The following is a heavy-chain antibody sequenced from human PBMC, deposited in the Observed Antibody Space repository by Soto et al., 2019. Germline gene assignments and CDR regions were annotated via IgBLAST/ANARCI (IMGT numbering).Heavy chain of an antibody. CDR1: GGSFSGYY. Sequence: QVQLQQWGAGLLKPSETLSLTCAVYGGSFSGYYWSWIRQPPGKGLEWIGEINHSGSTNYNPSLKSRVTISVDTSKNQFSLKLSSVTAADTAVYYCARCILYSSSSDGFGYWGQGTLVTVSS. D-gene: IGHD6-6*01. J-gene: IGHJ4*02. V-gene: IGHV4-34*01. CDR3: ARCILYSSSSDGFGY. CDR2: INHSGST.